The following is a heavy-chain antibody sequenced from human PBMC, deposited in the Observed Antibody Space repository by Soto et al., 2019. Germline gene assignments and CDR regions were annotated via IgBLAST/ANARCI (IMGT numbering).Heavy chain of an antibody. Sequence: SETLSLTCTVSGGSISNSDAYWVWIRQPPGKGLEWVGSIYYGGTTYYNPSLKSRVTVSADTSKNLFSLHLNSVTAADTAIYYCARRGLILMPIWGQGTLVTVS. CDR2: IYYGGTT. CDR3: ARRGLILMPI. J-gene: IGHJ3*02. CDR1: GGSISNSDAY. D-gene: IGHD2-8*01. V-gene: IGHV4-39*02.